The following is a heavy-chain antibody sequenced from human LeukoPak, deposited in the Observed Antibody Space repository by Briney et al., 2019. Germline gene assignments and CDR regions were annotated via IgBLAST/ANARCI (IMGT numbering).Heavy chain of an antibody. Sequence: SEALSLTCTVSGGSISSSSYYWGWIRQPPGKGLEWIGSIYYSGSTNYNPSLKSRVTISVDTSKNQFSLKLSSVTAADTAVYYCARAIVVVPAAMKYFDYWGQGTLVTVSS. CDR2: IYYSGST. J-gene: IGHJ4*02. CDR3: ARAIVVVPAAMKYFDY. CDR1: GGSISSSSYY. D-gene: IGHD2-2*01. V-gene: IGHV4-39*01.